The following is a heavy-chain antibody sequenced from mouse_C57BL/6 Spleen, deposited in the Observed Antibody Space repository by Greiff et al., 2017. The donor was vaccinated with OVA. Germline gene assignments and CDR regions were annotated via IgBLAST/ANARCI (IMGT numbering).Heavy chain of an antibody. CDR3: ARGYSAWFAY. Sequence: VKLQQPGAELVMPGASVKLSCKASGYTFTSYWMHWVKQRPGQGLEWIGEIDPSDSYTNYNQKFKGKSTLTVDKSSSTAYMQLSSLTSEDSAVYYCARGYSAWFAYWGQGTLVTVSA. J-gene: IGHJ3*01. V-gene: IGHV1-69*01. CDR2: IDPSDSYT. CDR1: GYTFTSYW.